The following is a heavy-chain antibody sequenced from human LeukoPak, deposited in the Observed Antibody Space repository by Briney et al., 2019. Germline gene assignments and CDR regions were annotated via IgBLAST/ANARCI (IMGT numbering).Heavy chain of an antibody. CDR2: IKQDGSEK. CDR3: ARDLEQWLVRLGAFDI. V-gene: IGHV3-7*01. Sequence: PGGSLRLSCAASGFTFSSYWMSWVRQAPGKGLEWVANIKQDGSEKYYVDSVKGRFTISGDNAKNSLYLQMNSLRAEDTAVYYCARDLEQWLVRLGAFDIWGQGTMVTVSS. D-gene: IGHD6-19*01. CDR1: GFTFSSYW. J-gene: IGHJ3*02.